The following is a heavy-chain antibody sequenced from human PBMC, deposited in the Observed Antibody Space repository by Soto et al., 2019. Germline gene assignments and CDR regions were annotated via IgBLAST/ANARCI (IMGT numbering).Heavy chain of an antibody. Sequence: EVQLVESGGGLVQPGGSLRLSCAAAGFNLSSYWMHWVRQAPGKGLVWVSRINSDGSSTSYADSVKGRFTISRDNAKNTLYLQMNSLRAEDTAVYYCAREGGPTIFGVADHRPYYYYYMDVWGKGTTVTFSS. D-gene: IGHD3-3*01. CDR1: GFNLSSYW. CDR3: AREGGPTIFGVADHRPYYYYYMDV. V-gene: IGHV3-74*01. CDR2: INSDGSST. J-gene: IGHJ6*03.